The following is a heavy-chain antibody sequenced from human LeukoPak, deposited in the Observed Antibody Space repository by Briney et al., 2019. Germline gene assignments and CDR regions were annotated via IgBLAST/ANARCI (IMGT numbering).Heavy chain of an antibody. CDR2: ISAYNGNT. CDR3: ARLWDYDFWDGYRSPIGAFDI. CDR1: GYTFTSYG. D-gene: IGHD3-3*01. J-gene: IGHJ3*02. V-gene: IGHV1-18*01. Sequence: ASVKVSCKASGYTFTSYGISWVRQAPGQGLEWMGWISAYNGNTNYAQKLQGRVTMTTDTSTSTAYMELRSLRSDDTAVYYCARLWDYDFWDGYRSPIGAFDIWGQGTMVTVSS.